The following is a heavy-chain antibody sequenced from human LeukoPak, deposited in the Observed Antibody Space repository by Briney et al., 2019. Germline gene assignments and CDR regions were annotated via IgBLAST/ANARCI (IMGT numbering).Heavy chain of an antibody. CDR3: ARLRLGDTAIDY. J-gene: IGHJ4*02. CDR1: GGSISSSSYY. CDR2: IYYSGST. Sequence: SETLSLTCTVSGGSISSSSYYWGWIRQPPGKGVEWIGSIYYSGSTYYNPSLKSRVTISVDTSKNQFSLKLSSVTAADTAVYYCARLRLGDTAIDYWGQGTLVTVSS. V-gene: IGHV4-39*01. D-gene: IGHD1-26*01.